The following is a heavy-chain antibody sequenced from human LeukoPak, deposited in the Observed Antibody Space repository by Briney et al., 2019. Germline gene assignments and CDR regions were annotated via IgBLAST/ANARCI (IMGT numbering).Heavy chain of an antibody. CDR3: ARDRNTDFWSGYYTNYFDY. Sequence: ASVKVSCKASGYTFTSYAMNWVRQAPGQRLEWMGWIDAGNGRTKYSQDFQGRVTITRDTSASMAYMELSSLRSDDMAVYYCARDRNTDFWSGYYTNYFDYWGQGTLVTVSS. D-gene: IGHD3-3*01. J-gene: IGHJ4*02. CDR2: IDAGNGRT. CDR1: GYTFTSYA. V-gene: IGHV1-3*03.